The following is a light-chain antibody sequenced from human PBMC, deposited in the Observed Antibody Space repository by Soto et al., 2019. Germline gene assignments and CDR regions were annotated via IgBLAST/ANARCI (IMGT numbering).Light chain of an antibody. CDR3: LQINSYPYT. J-gene: IGKJ2*01. CDR1: QDITTY. CDR2: AAS. Sequence: DIQLTQSPSFLSASEGDRVTITCRASQDITTYLAWYQQKPGKAPKLLIYAASALQSGVPSRFSGSGSGTDFTLTISSLQPEDFATYYCLQINSYPYTFGQGTKLEIK. V-gene: IGKV1-9*01.